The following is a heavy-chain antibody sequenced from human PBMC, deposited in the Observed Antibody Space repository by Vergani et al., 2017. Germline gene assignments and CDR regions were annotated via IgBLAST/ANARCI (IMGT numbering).Heavy chain of an antibody. V-gene: IGHV1-69*12. CDR1: VGTFSSYA. J-gene: IGHJ3*02. CDR2: IIPIFGTA. CDR3: ARXRELGYGDPDAFDI. Sequence: QVQLVQSGAEVKKPGSSVKVSCKASVGTFSSYAISWVRQAPGQGLEWMGGIIPIFGTANYAQKFQGRVTITADESTSTAYMELSSLRSEHTAVYYCARXRELGYGDPDAFDIWGQGTMVTVSS. D-gene: IGHD4-17*01.